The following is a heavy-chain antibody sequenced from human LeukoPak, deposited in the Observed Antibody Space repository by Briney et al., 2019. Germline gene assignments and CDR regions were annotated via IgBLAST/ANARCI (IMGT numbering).Heavy chain of an antibody. J-gene: IGHJ5*02. CDR1: GGTFSSYA. CDR2: IIPILGIA. V-gene: IGHV1-69*04. Sequence: ASVKVSCKASGGTFSSYAISWVRQAPGQGLEWMGRIIPILGIANYAQKFQGRVTITADKSTSTAYMELSSLRSEDTAVYYCARENLSIAAAGEWFDPWGQGTLVTVSP. CDR3: ARENLSIAAAGEWFDP. D-gene: IGHD6-13*01.